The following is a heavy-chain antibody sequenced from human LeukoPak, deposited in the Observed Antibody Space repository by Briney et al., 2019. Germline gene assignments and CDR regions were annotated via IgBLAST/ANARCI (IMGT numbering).Heavy chain of an antibody. J-gene: IGHJ6*03. D-gene: IGHD2-2*01. Sequence: SETLSLTCTVSGGSISSYYWSWIRQPPGKGLEWIGYIYYSGSTNYNPSLKSRVTISVDTSKNQFSLKLSSVTAADTAVYYCATRPLASSRSDYYYYYMDVWGKGTTVTVSS. CDR3: ATRPLASSRSDYYYYYMDV. CDR2: IYYSGST. V-gene: IGHV4-59*01. CDR1: GGSISSYY.